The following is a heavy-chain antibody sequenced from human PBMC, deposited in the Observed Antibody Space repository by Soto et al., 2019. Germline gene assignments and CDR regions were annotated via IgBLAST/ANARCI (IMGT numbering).Heavy chain of an antibody. CDR3: ASGRTGYDILTGYYLY. CDR1: GGSISSYY. D-gene: IGHD3-9*01. J-gene: IGHJ4*02. V-gene: IGHV4-59*01. CDR2: IYYSGST. Sequence: SETLSLTCTVSGGSISSYYWSWIRQPPGKGLEWIGYIYYSGSTNYNPSLKSRVTISVDTSKNQFSLKLSSVTAADTAVYYCASGRTGYDILTGYYLYWGQGTLVTVSS.